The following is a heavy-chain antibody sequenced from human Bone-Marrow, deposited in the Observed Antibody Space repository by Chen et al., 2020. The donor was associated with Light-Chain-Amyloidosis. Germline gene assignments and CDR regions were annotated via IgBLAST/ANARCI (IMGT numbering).Heavy chain of an antibody. CDR2: ISYDGNNQ. V-gene: IGHV3-30*18. J-gene: IGHJ6*02. D-gene: IGHD4-17*01. CDR3: AKDLQTYGDYDYYYYGLDV. Sequence: QVQLVESGGGVVHPGKSLRLSCAASGFTFRTYGMHWVRQAPGKGLEWVALISYDGNNQYYSDSVKGRFTISRDNSKNTVYLQMNSLRLEDTALYYCAKDLQTYGDYDYYYYGLDVWGQGTAVTVSS. CDR1: GFTFRTYG.